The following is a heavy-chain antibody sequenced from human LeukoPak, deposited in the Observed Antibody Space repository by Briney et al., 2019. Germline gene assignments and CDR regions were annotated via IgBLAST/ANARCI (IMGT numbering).Heavy chain of an antibody. CDR2: ISGSGGST. D-gene: IGHD2-15*01. CDR3: AKDDNCSGGSCYLFDY. J-gene: IGHJ4*02. CDR1: GFTFSSYA. Sequence: GGSLTLSCAASGFTFSSYAMSWVRQAPGKGLEWVSAISGSGGSTYYADSVKGRFTISRDNSKNTLYLQMNSLRAEDTAVYYCAKDDNCSGGSCYLFDYWGQGTLVTVSS. V-gene: IGHV3-23*01.